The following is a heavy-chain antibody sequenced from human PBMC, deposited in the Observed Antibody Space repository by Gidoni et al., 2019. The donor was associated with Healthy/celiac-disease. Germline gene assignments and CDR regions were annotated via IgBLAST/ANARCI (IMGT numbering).Heavy chain of an antibody. J-gene: IGHJ6*02. V-gene: IGHV3-30*03. CDR1: GFTFSSYG. CDR2: ISYDGSNK. Sequence: QVQLVESGGGVVQPGRSLRLSCAASGFTFSSYGMHWVRQAPGKGLEWVAVISYDGSNKYYADSVKGRFTISRDNSKNTLYLQMNSLRAEDTAVYYCAGVIDSGMDVWGQGTTVTVSS. CDR3: AGVIDSGMDV. D-gene: IGHD2-21*01.